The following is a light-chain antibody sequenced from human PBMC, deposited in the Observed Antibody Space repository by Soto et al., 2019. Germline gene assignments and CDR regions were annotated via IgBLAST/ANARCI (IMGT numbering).Light chain of an antibody. CDR1: SSDVGGYNY. Sequence: QSALTQPASVSGSPGQSITISCTGTSSDVGGYNYVSWYHQLPGKAPKLMIYDVSYRPSGVSNRFSGSKSGNTASLIISGLQAEDEADYYCSSYASSSPFVFGTGTKLTVL. J-gene: IGLJ1*01. V-gene: IGLV2-14*01. CDR2: DVS. CDR3: SSYASSSPFV.